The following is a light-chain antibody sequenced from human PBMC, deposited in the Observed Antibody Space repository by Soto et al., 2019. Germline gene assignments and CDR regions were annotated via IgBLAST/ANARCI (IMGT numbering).Light chain of an antibody. J-gene: IGLJ1*01. CDR2: EVS. Sequence: QSALTQPASVSGSPGQSITISCTGTSSDVGGYNYVSWYQQHPGKAPKLMIYEVSNRPSGVSNRFSGSKSGNTASLTISGLQAEDEADYYCSSYSSSNILHVFGTGTKLTVL. CDR3: SSYSSSNILHV. CDR1: SSDVGGYNY. V-gene: IGLV2-14*01.